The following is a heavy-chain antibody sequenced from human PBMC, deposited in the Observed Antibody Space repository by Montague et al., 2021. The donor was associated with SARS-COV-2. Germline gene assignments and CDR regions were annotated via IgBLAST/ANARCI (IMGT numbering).Heavy chain of an antibody. V-gene: IGHV2-5*02. CDR3: AHTALWIGDFFPTSIFAMDV. CDR2: IYWDDDK. Sequence: PALVKPTQTLTLTCTFSGFSLNTRGVGVGWVRLPPGKALEWLALIYWDDDKRYSPSLRSRVIISKDTSKKQVVLEMTNVDPADTATYYCAHTALWIGDFFPTSIFAMDVWGQGTTVTVSS. D-gene: IGHD2-2*01. J-gene: IGHJ6*02. CDR1: GFSLNTRGVG.